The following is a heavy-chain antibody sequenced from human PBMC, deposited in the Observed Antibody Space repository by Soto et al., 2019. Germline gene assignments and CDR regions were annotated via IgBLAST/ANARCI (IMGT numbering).Heavy chain of an antibody. J-gene: IGHJ4*02. CDR1: RFTFNNYA. D-gene: IGHD6-6*01. V-gene: IGHV3-23*01. CDR3: AKDFASSSSPIV. Sequence: EVQLLESGGGLVQPGGSLRLSCAASRFTFNNYAMSWVRQAPRKGLEWVSAISPSGRSTYYADSVKGPFTISRDNSKNTLYLQMNSLRSEDTAVYYCAKDFASSSSPIVWGQGTLVTVSS. CDR2: ISPSGRST.